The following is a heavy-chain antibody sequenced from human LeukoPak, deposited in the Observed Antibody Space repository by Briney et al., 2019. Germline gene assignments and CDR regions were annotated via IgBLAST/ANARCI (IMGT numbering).Heavy chain of an antibody. CDR2: IKQDGSEK. CDR3: VRDRGTYRPIDY. V-gene: IGHV3-7*03. Sequence: GGSLRLSCAASGFTFSNAWMSWVRQAPGKGLEWVANIKQDGSEKYYVDSVKGRFTISRDNAKNSLYLQMNSLRAEDTAIYYCVRDRGTYRPIDYWGQGTLVTVSS. D-gene: IGHD1-26*01. CDR1: GFTFSNAW. J-gene: IGHJ4*02.